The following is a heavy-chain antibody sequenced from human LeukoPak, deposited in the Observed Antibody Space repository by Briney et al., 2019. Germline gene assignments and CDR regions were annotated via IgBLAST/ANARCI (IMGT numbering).Heavy chain of an antibody. CDR1: GGSISSYY. V-gene: IGHV4-59*12. CDR2: IYYSGTT. J-gene: IGHJ4*02. D-gene: IGHD5-18*01. Sequence: SETLSLTCTVTGGSISSYYWSWIRQPPGKGLESIGYIYYSGTTNYNPSLKSRVTISVDTSKNQFSLKLSSVTAADTAVYYCARDPYSYAPAFDYWGQGTLVTVSS. CDR3: ARDPYSYAPAFDY.